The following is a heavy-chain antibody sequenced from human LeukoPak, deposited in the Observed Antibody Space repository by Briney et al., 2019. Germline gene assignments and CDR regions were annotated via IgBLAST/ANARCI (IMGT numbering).Heavy chain of an antibody. CDR2: IKSDGSST. D-gene: IGHD3-9*01. Sequence: GGSMRLSCAAYGFTVSSYWMHWVRQAPGKGLVWVSRIKSDGSSTGYADSVKGRFTISRDNAKNTVYLQMNSLSAEDTAVYYCARSDWSDYWGQGTLVTVSS. CDR1: GFTVSSYW. V-gene: IGHV3-74*01. CDR3: ARSDWSDY. J-gene: IGHJ4*02.